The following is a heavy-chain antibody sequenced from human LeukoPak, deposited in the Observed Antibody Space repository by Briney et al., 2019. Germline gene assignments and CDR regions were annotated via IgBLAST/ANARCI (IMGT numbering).Heavy chain of an antibody. J-gene: IGHJ6*03. CDR2: ISYDGSNK. Sequence: PGGSLRLSCAASGFTFSSYGMHWVRQAPGKGLEWVAVISYDGSNKYYADSVKGRFTISRDNSKNTLYLRMNSLRAEDTAVYYCAKGGDYGDESLYYYYYYMDVWGKGTTVTVSS. CDR1: GFTFSSYG. CDR3: AKGGDYGDESLYYYYYYMDV. V-gene: IGHV3-30*18. D-gene: IGHD4-17*01.